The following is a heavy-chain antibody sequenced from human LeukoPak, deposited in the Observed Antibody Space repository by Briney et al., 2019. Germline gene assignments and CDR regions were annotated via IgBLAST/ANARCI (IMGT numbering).Heavy chain of an antibody. CDR1: GFSPSNYW. V-gene: IGHV3-7*04. Sequence: GGSLRLSCAASGFSPSNYWMTWVRQAPGKGLEWVANIKQDGSEKYSVDSVKGRFTISRDNAENSLYLQMNSLRAEDTAVYYCARVYSGTNVRYFDLWGRGTLVTVSP. J-gene: IGHJ2*01. D-gene: IGHD1-26*01. CDR2: IKQDGSEK. CDR3: ARVYSGTNVRYFDL.